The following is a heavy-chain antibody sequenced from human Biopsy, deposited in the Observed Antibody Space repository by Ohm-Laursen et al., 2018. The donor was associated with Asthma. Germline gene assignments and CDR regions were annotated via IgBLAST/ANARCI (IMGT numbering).Heavy chain of an antibody. CDR1: GYNFISFA. CDR2: VNTGNGDT. J-gene: IGHJ3*01. V-gene: IGHV1-3*04. Sequence: AASVKVSCKASGYNFISFAIHWVRQAPGQRLEWMGWVNTGNGDTKYSQKFQGRVTITRDTSASTAYMGLRSLRSEDTATYYCARTYYDFLTGQVKDVFGVWGQGTMVTVSS. D-gene: IGHD3-9*01. CDR3: ARTYYDFLTGQVKDVFGV.